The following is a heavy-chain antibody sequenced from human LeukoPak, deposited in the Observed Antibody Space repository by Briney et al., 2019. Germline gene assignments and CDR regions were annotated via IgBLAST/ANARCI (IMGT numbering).Heavy chain of an antibody. CDR1: GFTLSSYG. J-gene: IGHJ4*02. Sequence: PGGSLRLSCAASGFTLSSYGMHWVRQAPGKGLEWVAVISYDGSNKYYADSVKGRFTISRDNSKNTLYLQMNSLRAEDTAVYYCAKDLIAAADYFDYWGQGTLVTVSS. V-gene: IGHV3-30*18. CDR2: ISYDGSNK. CDR3: AKDLIAAADYFDY. D-gene: IGHD6-13*01.